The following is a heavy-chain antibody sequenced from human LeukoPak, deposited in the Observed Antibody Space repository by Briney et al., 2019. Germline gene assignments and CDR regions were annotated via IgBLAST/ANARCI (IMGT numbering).Heavy chain of an antibody. CDR3: ATSRWELPDY. CDR2: FDPEDGET. D-gene: IGHD1-26*01. J-gene: IGHJ4*02. CDR1: GYTFPSYF. Sequence: ASVKVSCKASGYTFPSYFMHWVRQAPGKGLEWMGGFDPEDGETIYAQKFQGRVTMTEDTSTDTAYMELSSLRSEDTAVYYCATSRWELPDYWGQGTLVTVSS. V-gene: IGHV1-24*01.